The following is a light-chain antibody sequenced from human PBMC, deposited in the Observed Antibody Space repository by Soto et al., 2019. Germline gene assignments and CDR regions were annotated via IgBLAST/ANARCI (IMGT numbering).Light chain of an antibody. Sequence: QSALTQPRSVSGSPGQSVTISCTGTSSDVGGYNYVSWYQQHPGKAPKLMIYDVSKRPSGVPDRFSGSKSGNTASLTISGLQAEDEADCYCCSYAGSSHYVFGTGTKVPVL. CDR3: CSYAGSSHYV. J-gene: IGLJ1*01. CDR2: DVS. CDR1: SSDVGGYNY. V-gene: IGLV2-11*01.